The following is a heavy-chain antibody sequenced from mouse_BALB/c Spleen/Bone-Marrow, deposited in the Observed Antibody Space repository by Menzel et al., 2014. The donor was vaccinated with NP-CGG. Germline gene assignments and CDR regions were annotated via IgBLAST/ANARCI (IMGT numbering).Heavy chain of an antibody. CDR2: IDPANGNT. D-gene: IGHD1-2*01. V-gene: IGHV14-3*02. CDR1: DFNFNDTY. CDR3: ARVQFLRRRCLDY. Sequence: EVQLVESGAELVKPGASVKLSCTASDFNFNDTYMHWVNQRPEQGLEWIGRIDPANGNTKYDPKFQGKATITADTSSNTAYLQLSSLTSEDTAVYYCARVQFLRRRCLDYWGQGTTLTVSS. J-gene: IGHJ2*01.